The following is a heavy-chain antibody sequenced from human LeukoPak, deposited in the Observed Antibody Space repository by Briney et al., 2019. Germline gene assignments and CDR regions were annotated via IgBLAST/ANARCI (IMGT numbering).Heavy chain of an antibody. D-gene: IGHD5-18*01. CDR1: GGSISSSSYY. Sequence: SETLSLTCTVSGGSISSSSYYWGWIRQPPGKGLEWIGSIYYSGSTYYNPSLKSRVTISVDTSKNQFSLKLSSVTAAGTAVYYCASRGYSYGPVEPDAFDIWGQGTMVTVSS. J-gene: IGHJ3*02. CDR2: IYYSGST. CDR3: ASRGYSYGPVEPDAFDI. V-gene: IGHV4-39*01.